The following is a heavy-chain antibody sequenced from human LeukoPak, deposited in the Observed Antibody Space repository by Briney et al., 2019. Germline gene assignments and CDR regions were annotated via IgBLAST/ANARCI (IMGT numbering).Heavy chain of an antibody. CDR1: GFTFSSYG. J-gene: IGHJ4*02. CDR3: AKEGGGSTFGSDY. V-gene: IGHV3-30*18. CDR2: ISYDGSNK. D-gene: IGHD3-10*01. Sequence: GGSLRLSCAASGFTFSSYGMHWVRQAPGKGLEWVAVISYDGSNKYYADSVKGRFTISRGNSKNTLYLQMNSLRAEDTAVYYCAKEGGGSTFGSDYRGQGTLVTVSS.